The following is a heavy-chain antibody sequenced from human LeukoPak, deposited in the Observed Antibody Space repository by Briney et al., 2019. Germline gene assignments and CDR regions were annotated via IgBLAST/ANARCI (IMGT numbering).Heavy chain of an antibody. CDR2: IRYDGSNK. V-gene: IGHV3-30*02. J-gene: IGHJ6*03. CDR1: GFTFSSYG. Sequence: GGSLRLSCAASGFTFSSYGMHWVRQAPGKGLEWVAFIRYDGSNKYYADSVKGRFTISRDNSKNTLYLQMNSLRAEDTAVYYCAKGPRGAPPSYMDVWGKGTTVTVSS. CDR3: AKGPRGAPPSYMDV. D-gene: IGHD3-10*01.